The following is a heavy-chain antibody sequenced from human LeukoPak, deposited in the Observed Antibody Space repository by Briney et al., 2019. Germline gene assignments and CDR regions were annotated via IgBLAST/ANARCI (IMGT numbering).Heavy chain of an antibody. Sequence: KPSETLSLTCTVSGGSISSSSYYWGWIRQPPGKGLEWIGSIYYSGSTYYNPSLKSRVTISVDTSKNQFSLKLSSVTAADTAVYYCARGSSWPELGFDPWGQGTLVTVSS. CDR1: GGSISSSSYY. CDR2: IYYSGST. CDR3: ARGSSWPELGFDP. J-gene: IGHJ5*02. D-gene: IGHD6-13*01. V-gene: IGHV4-39*01.